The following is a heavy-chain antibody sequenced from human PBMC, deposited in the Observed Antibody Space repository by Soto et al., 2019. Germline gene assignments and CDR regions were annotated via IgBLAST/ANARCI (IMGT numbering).Heavy chain of an antibody. CDR2: MNPNSGNT. D-gene: IGHD1-7*01. V-gene: IGHV1-8*01. CDR3: ARGRDWNYGDYYYGMDV. CDR1: GYTFTSYD. Sequence: ASVKVSCKASGYTFTSYDINWVRQATGQGLEWMGWMNPNSGNTGYAQKFQGRVTMTRNTSISTAYMELSSLRSEDTAVYYRARGRDWNYGDYYYGMDVWGQGTTVTVSS. J-gene: IGHJ6*02.